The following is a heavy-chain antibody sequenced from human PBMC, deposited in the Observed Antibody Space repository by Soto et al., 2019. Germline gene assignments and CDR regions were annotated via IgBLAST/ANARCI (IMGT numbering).Heavy chain of an antibody. J-gene: IGHJ5*01. Sequence: PGGSLRLSCAASGFTFSSYSMNWVRQAPGKGLEWVSYISSSSSTIYYADSVKGRFTISRDNAKNSLYLQMNSLRDEDTAVYYCARENDYVWGSYRLNWFDSWGQGT. V-gene: IGHV3-48*02. CDR3: ARENDYVWGSYRLNWFDS. CDR1: GFTFSSYS. CDR2: ISSSSSTI. D-gene: IGHD3-16*02.